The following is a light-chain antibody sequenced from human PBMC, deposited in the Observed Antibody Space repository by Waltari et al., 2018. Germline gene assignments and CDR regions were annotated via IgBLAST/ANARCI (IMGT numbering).Light chain of an antibody. V-gene: IGKV3-15*01. J-gene: IGKJ4*01. Sequence: EILMTQSPATLSVSPGERATLSCRASQSVYSNLAWYQQKPGQAPRLLIFGASTRATGIPARFSGSGSGTEFILTISSLQSEDFAVYYCQQYHHWPPLTFGGGTKVEIK. CDR2: GAS. CDR3: QQYHHWPPLT. CDR1: QSVYSN.